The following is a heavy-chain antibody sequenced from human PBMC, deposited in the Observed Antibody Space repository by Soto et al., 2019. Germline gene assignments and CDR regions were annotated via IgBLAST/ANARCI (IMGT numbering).Heavy chain of an antibody. V-gene: IGHV4-39*01. Sequence: QLQLQETGPGLVKPSETLSLTCTVSGGSISSSSYYWGWIRQPPGKGLEWIGSIYYSGSTYYNPSLKSRVTISVDMSKNQFSLKLSSVTAADTAVYYCARHGLQYGGGYYFDYWGQGTLVTVSS. CDR1: GGSISSSSYY. D-gene: IGHD4-4*01. CDR2: IYYSGST. CDR3: ARHGLQYGGGYYFDY. J-gene: IGHJ4*02.